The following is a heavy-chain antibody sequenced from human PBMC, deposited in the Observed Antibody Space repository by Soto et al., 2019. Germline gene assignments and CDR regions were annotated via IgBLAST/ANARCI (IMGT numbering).Heavy chain of an antibody. V-gene: IGHV1-18*01. J-gene: IGHJ4*02. Sequence: KVSCKASGYTFTSYGISWVRQAPGQGLEWMGWISAYNGNTNYAQKLQGRVTMTTDTCTSTAYMELRSLRSDDTAVYCCARDPNDEDILTGYYNLAVSRTYKGCWGQGTLVIVSS. CDR1: GYTFTSYG. CDR2: ISAYNGNT. CDR3: ARDPNDEDILTGYYNLAVSRTYKGC. D-gene: IGHD3-9*01.